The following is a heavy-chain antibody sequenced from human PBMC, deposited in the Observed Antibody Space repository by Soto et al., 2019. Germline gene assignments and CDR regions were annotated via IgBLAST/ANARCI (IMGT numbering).Heavy chain of an antibody. J-gene: IGHJ4*02. CDR3: ARDDNWRRGGDDY. CDR2: IIPILGIA. D-gene: IGHD1-20*01. CDR1: GGTFSSYT. Sequence: QVQLVQSGAEVKKPGSSVKVSCKASGGTFSSYTISWVRQAPGQGLEWMGRIIPILGIANYAQKFQGRVTITADKSTSTAYMELSSLRSEDTAVYYCARDDNWRRGGDDYWGQGTLVTDSS. V-gene: IGHV1-69*08.